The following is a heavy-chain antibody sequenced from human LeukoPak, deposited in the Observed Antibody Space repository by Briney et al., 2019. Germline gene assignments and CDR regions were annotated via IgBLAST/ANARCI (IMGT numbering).Heavy chain of an antibody. CDR1: GFTFSRDS. D-gene: IGHD6-6*01. CDR2: ISSSSSFI. V-gene: IGHV3-21*01. Sequence: PGGSLRLSCAASGFTFSRDSMNWVRQAPGKGLEWVSSISSSSSFIYYANSVKGRFTISRDNAKNSLYLQMNSLRAEDTAVYYCAREGSSHNDYWGQGTLVTVSS. CDR3: AREGSSHNDY. J-gene: IGHJ4*02.